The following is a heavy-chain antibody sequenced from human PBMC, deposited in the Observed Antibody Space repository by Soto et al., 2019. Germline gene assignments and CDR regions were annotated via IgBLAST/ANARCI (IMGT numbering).Heavy chain of an antibody. CDR1: GFTFSSYG. CDR3: ARGPLPGEQGLALYGMDV. CDR2: IWYDGSNK. Sequence: GGSLRLSCAASGFTFSSYGMHWVRQAPGKGLEWVAVIWYDGSNKYYADSVKGRFTISRDNSKNTLYPQMNSLRAEDTAVYYCARGPLPGEQGLALYGMDVWGQGTTVTVSS. V-gene: IGHV3-33*01. D-gene: IGHD6-19*01. J-gene: IGHJ6*02.